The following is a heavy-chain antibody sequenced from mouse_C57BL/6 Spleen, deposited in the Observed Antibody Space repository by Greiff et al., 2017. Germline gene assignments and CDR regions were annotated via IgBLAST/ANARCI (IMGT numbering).Heavy chain of an antibody. CDR3: ARDCSYWYFDV. CDR1: GFTFSDYY. V-gene: IGHV5-16*01. CDR2: INYDGSST. J-gene: IGHJ1*03. Sequence: DVMLVESEGGLVQPGSSMKLSCTASGFTFSDYYMAWVRQVPEKGLEWVANINYDGSSTYYLDSLKSRFIISRDNAKNILYLQMSSLKSEDTATYYCARDCSYWYFDVWGTGTTVTVSS.